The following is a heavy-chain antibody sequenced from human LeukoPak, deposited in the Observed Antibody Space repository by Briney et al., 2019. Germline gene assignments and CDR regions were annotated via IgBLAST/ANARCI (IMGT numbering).Heavy chain of an antibody. J-gene: IGHJ4*02. CDR1: GGFFSGYY. Sequence: ASETLSLTCAVYGGFFSGYYWSWVRQPPRKGLEWIGEINHSGSTNYNPSLKSRATISVDTSKNQFSLKMTSVTAPDTAFYYCVPGDGTSLDYWGQGTLVTVSS. D-gene: IGHD3-16*01. V-gene: IGHV4-34*01. CDR2: INHSGST. CDR3: VPGDGTSLDY.